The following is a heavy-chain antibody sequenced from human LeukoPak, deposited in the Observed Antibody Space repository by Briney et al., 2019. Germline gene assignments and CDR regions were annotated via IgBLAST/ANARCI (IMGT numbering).Heavy chain of an antibody. Sequence: SETLSLTCAVYGGSFSGYYWSWIRQPPGKGLEWIGEINHRGSTNYNPSLKSRVTISVDTSKNQFSLKLSSVTAADTAVYYCARPGVSLELPGAFRARGAFDIWGQGTMVTVSS. CDR3: ARPGVSLELPGAFRARGAFDI. J-gene: IGHJ3*02. V-gene: IGHV4-34*01. D-gene: IGHD1-7*01. CDR1: GGSFSGYY. CDR2: INHRGST.